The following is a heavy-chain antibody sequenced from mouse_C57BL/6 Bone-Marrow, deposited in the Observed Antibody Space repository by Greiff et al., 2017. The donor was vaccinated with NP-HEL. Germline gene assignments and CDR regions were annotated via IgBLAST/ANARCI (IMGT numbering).Heavy chain of an antibody. J-gene: IGHJ1*03. CDR3: TTLMYYYGSSYWYFDV. CDR2: IDPENGDT. D-gene: IGHD1-1*01. CDR1: GFNIKDDY. Sequence: EVQLQESGAELVRPGASVKLSCTASGFNIKDDYMHWVKQRPEQGLEWIGWIDPENGDTEYASKFQGKATITADTSSNTAYLQLSSLTSEDTAVYYCTTLMYYYGSSYWYFDVWGTGTTVTVSS. V-gene: IGHV14-4*01.